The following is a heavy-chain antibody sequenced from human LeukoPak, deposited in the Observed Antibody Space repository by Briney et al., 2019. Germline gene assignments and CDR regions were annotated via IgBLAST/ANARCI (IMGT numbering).Heavy chain of an antibody. D-gene: IGHD3-3*01. J-gene: IGHJ6*02. CDR3: ARGEYYDFWSGYPGDYYYGMDV. V-gene: IGHV4-34*01. CDR1: GGSFSGYY. CDR2: INHSGST. Sequence: SETLSLTCAVYGGSFSGYYWSWIRQPPGKGLEWLGEINHSGSTNYNPSLKSRVTISVDTSKNQFSLKLSSVTAANTAVYYCARGEYYDFWSGYPGDYYYGMDVWGQGTTVTVSS.